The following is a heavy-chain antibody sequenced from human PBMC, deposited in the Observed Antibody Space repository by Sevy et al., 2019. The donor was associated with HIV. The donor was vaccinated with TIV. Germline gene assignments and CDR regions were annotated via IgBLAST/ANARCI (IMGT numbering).Heavy chain of an antibody. CDR1: GFTFSSYS. Sequence: WGSLRLSCAASGFTFSSYSMNWVRQAPGKGLEWVSSISSSSSYIYYADSVKGRFTISRDNAKNSLYLQMNSLRAEDTAMYYCARGGINYDILTGEYFDYWGQGTLVTVSS. V-gene: IGHV3-21*01. D-gene: IGHD3-9*01. CDR2: ISSSSSYI. CDR3: ARGGINYDILTGEYFDY. J-gene: IGHJ4*02.